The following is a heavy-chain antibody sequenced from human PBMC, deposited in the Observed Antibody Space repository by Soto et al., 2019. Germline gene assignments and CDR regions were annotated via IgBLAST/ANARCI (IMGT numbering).Heavy chain of an antibody. CDR1: GVSVNSENYY. CDR2: INDSGRT. V-gene: IGHV4-61*01. J-gene: IGHJ4*02. CDR3: ARARGYSGYELI. D-gene: IGHD5-12*01. Sequence: QVQLQESGPGLVKPSETLSLTCSVSGVSVNSENYYWNWIRQPPGKGLEWIGYINDSGRTNYNLSLERRDAKTADTAKNQGSRTHSAGTAAETALYFRARARGYSGYELIRGQRALVTVTP.